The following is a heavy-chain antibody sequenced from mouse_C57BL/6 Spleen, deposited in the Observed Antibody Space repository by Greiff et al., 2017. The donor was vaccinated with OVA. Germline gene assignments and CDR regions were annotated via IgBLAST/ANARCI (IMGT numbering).Heavy chain of an antibody. CDR3: ARAVGRNYFDY. J-gene: IGHJ2*01. V-gene: IGHV1-77*01. CDR2: FGPGRGST. D-gene: IGHD4-1*01. CDR1: GYTFTDYY. Sequence: QVQLQQSGAELVKPGASVQISCKASGYTFTDYYINWVKQRPGQGLEWIGKFGPGRGSTYYNEKFKGKATLTADKSASTAYMQLSILTSEDSAVYFCARAVGRNYFDYWGQGTTLTVSS.